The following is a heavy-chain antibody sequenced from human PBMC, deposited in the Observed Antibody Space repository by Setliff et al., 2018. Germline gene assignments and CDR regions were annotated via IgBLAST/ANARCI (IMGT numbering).Heavy chain of an antibody. CDR3: ATLLANYGSGMDV. J-gene: IGHJ6*02. Sequence: ASVKVSCKASGYTFTSYYIHWVRQAPGQGLEWMGVINPKNGGATYPQNLQGRVTITRDTSASTAYMELSSLRSEDTAVYYCATLLANYGSGMDVWGQGTTVTVSS. D-gene: IGHD3-10*01. V-gene: IGHV1-46*01. CDR1: GYTFTSYY. CDR2: INPKNGGA.